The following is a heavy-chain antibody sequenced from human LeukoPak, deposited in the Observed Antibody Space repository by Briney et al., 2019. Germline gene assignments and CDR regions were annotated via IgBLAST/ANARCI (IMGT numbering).Heavy chain of an antibody. CDR3: ARVNRVTAIQELDY. J-gene: IGHJ4*02. D-gene: IGHD2-21*02. CDR1: GFTFSDYY. CDR2: ISSSGSTI. Sequence: GGSLRLSCAASGFTFSDYYMTWIRQAPGKGLEWVSCISSSGSTIFYADSVKGRFTISRDNAKSSLFLQMNSLRAEDTAVYYCARVNRVTAIQELDYWGQGTLVTVSS. V-gene: IGHV3-11*01.